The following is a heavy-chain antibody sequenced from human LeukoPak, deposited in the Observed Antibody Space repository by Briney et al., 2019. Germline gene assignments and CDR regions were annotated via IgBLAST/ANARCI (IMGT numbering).Heavy chain of an antibody. J-gene: IGHJ4*02. D-gene: IGHD6-13*01. V-gene: IGHV1-3*01. Sequence: ASVKVSCKASGCTFTSYALHWVRQAPGLGLEWMGWINADNGNTKYSQKFQGRVTITRDTSASTADMELSSLRSEDTAVYYCARGGISSWPFDSWGQGTLVTVSS. CDR1: GCTFTSYA. CDR2: INADNGNT. CDR3: ARGGISSWPFDS.